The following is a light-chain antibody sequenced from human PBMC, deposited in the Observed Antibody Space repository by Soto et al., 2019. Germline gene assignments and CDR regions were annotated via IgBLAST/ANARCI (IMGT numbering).Light chain of an antibody. Sequence: QSVLTQPPSVSGAPGQRVTISCTGSSSNIGAGHDVHWYQQLPGTAPKLLIYGNSNRPSGVPDRFSGSKSGTSASLAITGLQAEDEADYYCQSYDSSLSGSEVFGTGTKVIAL. J-gene: IGLJ1*01. CDR3: QSYDSSLSGSEV. V-gene: IGLV1-40*01. CDR1: SSNIGAGHD. CDR2: GNS.